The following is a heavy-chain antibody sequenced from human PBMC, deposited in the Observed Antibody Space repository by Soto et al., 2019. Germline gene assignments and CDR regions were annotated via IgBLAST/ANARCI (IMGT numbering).Heavy chain of an antibody. CDR2: INHSGST. J-gene: IGHJ4*02. CDR1: GGSFSGYY. CDR3: ARHSNRNYGLYYFDY. V-gene: IGHV4-34*01. D-gene: IGHD4-4*01. Sequence: SETLSLTCAVYGGSFSGYYWSWIRQPPGKGLEWIGEINHSGSTNYNPSLMSRVTISVDTSKNQFSLKVSSATAADTAVYYCARHSNRNYGLYYFDYWGLGALVTVSS.